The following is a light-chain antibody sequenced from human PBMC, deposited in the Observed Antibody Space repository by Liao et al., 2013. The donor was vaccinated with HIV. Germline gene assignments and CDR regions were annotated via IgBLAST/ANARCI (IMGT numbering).Light chain of an antibody. J-gene: IGLJ2*01. CDR2: YDS. CDR1: NIGSKS. V-gene: IGLV3-21*01. CDR3: QAWDSSTAL. Sequence: SYVLTQPPSVSVAPGKTARITCGGNNIGSKSVHWYQQKPGQAPVLVIYYDSDRPSGIPERFSGSSSGNTATLTISETQAMDEADYYCQAWDSSTALFGGGTKLTVL.